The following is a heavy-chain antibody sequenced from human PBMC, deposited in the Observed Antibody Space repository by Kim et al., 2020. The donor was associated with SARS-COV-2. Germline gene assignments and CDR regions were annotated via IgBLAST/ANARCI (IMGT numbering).Heavy chain of an antibody. Sequence: ASVKVSCKASGYTFADYYLHWVRQPPGQGLEWMGWINPNSGGTNYAQNFQGRVTMTRDTSINTAYIELSSLSSDDTAVYYCAKERGVGAPTNALDIWGQG. CDR3: AKERGVGAPTNALDI. V-gene: IGHV1-2*02. J-gene: IGHJ3*02. CDR2: INPNSGGT. CDR1: GYTFADYY. D-gene: IGHD1-26*01.